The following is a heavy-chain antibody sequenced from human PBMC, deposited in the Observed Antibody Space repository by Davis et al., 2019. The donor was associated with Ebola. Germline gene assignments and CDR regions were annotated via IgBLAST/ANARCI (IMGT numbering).Heavy chain of an antibody. CDR1: RAAVRSYY. J-gene: IGHJ4*02. CDR3: ARDMELRGWDY. D-gene: IGHD1-7*01. Sequence: MPGGSLRLSCTVSRAAVRSYYWSWIRQPAGKGLAWMGRIYPSGSTDYNASLKSRITMSEDWSKNQVFLELTSVTAADTAGYYCARDMELRGWDYWGQGIPVTVSS. CDR2: IYPSGST. V-gene: IGHV4-4*07.